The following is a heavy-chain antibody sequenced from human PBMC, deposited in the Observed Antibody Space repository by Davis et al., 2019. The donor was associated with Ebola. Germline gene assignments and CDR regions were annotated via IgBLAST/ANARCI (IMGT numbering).Heavy chain of an antibody. V-gene: IGHV3-74*01. CDR2: INSDGSST. J-gene: IGHJ6*02. D-gene: IGHD1-26*01. CDR3: ARGSLYSGRHRDYYYYGMDV. Sequence: PGGSLRLSCAASGFTFSSYWMHWVRQAPGKGLVWVSRINSDGSSTSYADSVKGRFTISRDNAKNTLYLQMNSLRAEDTAVYYCARGSLYSGRHRDYYYYGMDVWGQGTTVTVSS. CDR1: GFTFSSYW.